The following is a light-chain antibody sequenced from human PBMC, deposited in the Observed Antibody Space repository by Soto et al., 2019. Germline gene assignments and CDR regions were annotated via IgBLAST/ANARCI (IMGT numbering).Light chain of an antibody. Sequence: QSVLTQPPPVSGAPGQRITISFTGGSSNIGAGYDVHWYQQLPGTAPXXXXXXXXXQPXRVPDPISGSHAGSSTPPALTGXXAEDEADYYCQSYDSSLSRVFGTGTKVPS. V-gene: IGLV1-40*01. J-gene: IGLJ1*01. CDR1: SSNIGAGYD. CDR2: XXX. CDR3: QSYDSSLSRV.